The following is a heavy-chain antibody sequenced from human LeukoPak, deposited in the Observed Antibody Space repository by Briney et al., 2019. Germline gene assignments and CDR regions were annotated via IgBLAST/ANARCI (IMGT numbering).Heavy chain of an antibody. V-gene: IGHV4-59*08. CDR3: ARHIGGGIEDMDV. Sequence: SDTLSLPCTVSGGSIGTYYWSCIRQSPGKGLEWIGYIYVTGTRYNPYLQSRVTISVDRSRNQFFLKMSSVTAADTAVYYCARHIGGGIEDMDVWGKGTKVIVSS. J-gene: IGHJ6*03. CDR2: IYVTGT. CDR1: GGSIGTYY. D-gene: IGHD3-16*02.